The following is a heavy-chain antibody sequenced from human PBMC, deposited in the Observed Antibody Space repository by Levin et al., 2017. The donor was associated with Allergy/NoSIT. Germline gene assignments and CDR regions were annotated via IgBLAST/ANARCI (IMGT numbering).Heavy chain of an antibody. V-gene: IGHV3-7*01. J-gene: IGHJ2*01. D-gene: IGHD6-19*01. Sequence: GGSLRLSCAASGFTFSSYWMSWVRQAPGKGLEWVANIKQDGSEKYYVDSVKGRFTISRDNAKNSLYLQMNSLRAEDTAVYYCARDSSGWYVARDLWGRGTLVTVSS. CDR2: IKQDGSEK. CDR3: ARDSSGWYVARDL. CDR1: GFTFSSYW.